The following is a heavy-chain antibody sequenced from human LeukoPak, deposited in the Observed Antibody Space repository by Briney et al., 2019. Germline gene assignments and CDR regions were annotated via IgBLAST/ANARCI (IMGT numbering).Heavy chain of an antibody. Sequence: PGGSLRLSCTASGLTLGGHDMHWVRQTTGDGLEWVAAVSAGHHAFYAGSVRGRFTVSREDAKNSLFLQMNSLRAGDTAIYYCVREAHGYHYTYFDYWGQGSLVTVSS. V-gene: IGHV3-13*01. CDR1: GLTLGGHD. J-gene: IGHJ4*02. CDR3: VREAHGYHYTYFDY. CDR2: VSAGHHA. D-gene: IGHD5-18*01.